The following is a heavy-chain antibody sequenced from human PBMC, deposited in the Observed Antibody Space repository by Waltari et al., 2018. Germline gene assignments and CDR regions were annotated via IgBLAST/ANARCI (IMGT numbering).Heavy chain of an antibody. CDR2: IHHSGTP. CDR3: ARGKRGWAARDEYFQH. V-gene: IGHV4-30-4*08. D-gene: IGHD6-6*01. J-gene: IGHJ1*01. CDR1: GGSIISGDYY. Sequence: QVQLQESGPGLVKPSQTLSLTCTVSGGSIISGDYYWSWIRQPPGKGLEWSGEIHHSGTPNYTPSLKSRVTIPVETSKNQFSLKLSSVTAADTAVYYCARGKRGWAARDEYFQHWGQGTLVTVSS.